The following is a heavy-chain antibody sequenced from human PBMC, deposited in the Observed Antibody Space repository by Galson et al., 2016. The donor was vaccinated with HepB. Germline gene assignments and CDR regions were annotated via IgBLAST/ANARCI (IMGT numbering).Heavy chain of an antibody. Sequence: TLPLTCIVSGGSLKYYYWSWIRQPPGKGLEWIGNVHHSGSTDYNPFFKSRVTISVDTSNSQLSLSLKSVTAADTAVYYCARAGLASWYFDYWGLGTLVSVSS. CDR1: GGSLKYYY. V-gene: IGHV4-59*01. CDR3: ARAGLASWYFDY. CDR2: VHHSGST. D-gene: IGHD3-3*02. J-gene: IGHJ4*02.